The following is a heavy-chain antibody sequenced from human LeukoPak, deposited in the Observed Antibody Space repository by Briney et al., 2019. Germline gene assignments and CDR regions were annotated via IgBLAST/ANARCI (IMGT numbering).Heavy chain of an antibody. CDR2: ISYDGSNK. V-gene: IGHV3-30*04. CDR3: ARGASYDFWSGYYKLDY. Sequence: QPGRSLRLSCAASGFTFGSYAMHWVRQAPGKGLEWVAVISYDGSNKYYADSVKGRFTISRDNSKNTLYLQMNSLRAEDTAVYYCARGASYDFWSGYYKLDYWGQGTLVTVSS. J-gene: IGHJ4*02. CDR1: GFTFGSYA. D-gene: IGHD3-3*01.